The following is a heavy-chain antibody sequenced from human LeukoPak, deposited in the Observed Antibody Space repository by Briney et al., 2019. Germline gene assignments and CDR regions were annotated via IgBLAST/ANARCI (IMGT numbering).Heavy chain of an antibody. Sequence: GESLKISCKGSGYSFISYWIGWLRQMPGKGLEWLVIIYPGDSDTRYSPSFQGQVTISADKSITTAYLQWSSLKASDTAMYYCAGMVRGLGSYTFDIWGQGKMVTVSS. CDR1: GYSFISYW. V-gene: IGHV5-51*01. D-gene: IGHD3-10*01. CDR3: AGMVRGLGSYTFDI. CDR2: IYPGDSDT. J-gene: IGHJ3*02.